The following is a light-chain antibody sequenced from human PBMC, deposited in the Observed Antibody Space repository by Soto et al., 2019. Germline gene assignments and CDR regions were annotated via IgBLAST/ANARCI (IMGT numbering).Light chain of an antibody. CDR3: SSHAGSKKV. J-gene: IGLJ3*02. Sequence: QSVLTQPPSASGSPGQSVTISCTGTSSDVGGYNYVSWYQQEPGKAPKLMIYEVSKRPSGVPDRFSGSKSGNTASLTVSGLQAEDEADYYCSSHAGSKKVFGGGTKLTVL. CDR1: SSDVGGYNY. V-gene: IGLV2-8*01. CDR2: EVS.